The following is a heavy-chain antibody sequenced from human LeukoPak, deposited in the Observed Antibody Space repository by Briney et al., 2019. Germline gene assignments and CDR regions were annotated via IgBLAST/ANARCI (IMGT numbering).Heavy chain of an antibody. V-gene: IGHV4-39*01. D-gene: IGHD3-10*01. CDR1: SGSISSSSYY. J-gene: IGHJ4*02. CDR2: IYYSERI. Sequence: SVTLSLTCTVSSGSISSSSYYWGWIRPPPGKGLEWIGNIYYSERIYYNPSLRSRVTVSVDTFKNQFYPKLTSVTAADTAMYYCVRHVYPMARGVTIVYFDYWGQGTLVTVSS. CDR3: VRHVYPMARGVTIVYFDY.